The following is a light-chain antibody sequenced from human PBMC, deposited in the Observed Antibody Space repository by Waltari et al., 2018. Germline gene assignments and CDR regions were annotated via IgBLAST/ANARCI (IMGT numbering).Light chain of an antibody. CDR1: QGIISY. CDR2: GAS. V-gene: IGKV1-9*01. Sequence: IQFTQSPSSLSASVGDRVTITCRASQGIISYLAWYQQKPGKATNLLIDGASTLQSGVPSRFRGSGSGTDFTLASNSLQPEDFATYYCQQLNSYLTFGQGTRLEIK. J-gene: IGKJ5*01. CDR3: QQLNSYLT.